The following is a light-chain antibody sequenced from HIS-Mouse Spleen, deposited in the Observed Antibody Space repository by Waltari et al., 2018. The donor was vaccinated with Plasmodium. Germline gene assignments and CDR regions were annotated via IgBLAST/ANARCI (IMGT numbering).Light chain of an antibody. Sequence: DIQMTQSPSSPSASVGDRVTITCRASQRISNYLNWYQQKPGKAPKFLIYAASTLQSGVPSRFSGSGSGTDFTLTISSLQPEDFATYYCQQSYSTWTFGQGTKVEIK. CDR1: QRISNY. CDR2: AAS. V-gene: IGKV1-39*01. J-gene: IGKJ1*01. CDR3: QQSYSTWT.